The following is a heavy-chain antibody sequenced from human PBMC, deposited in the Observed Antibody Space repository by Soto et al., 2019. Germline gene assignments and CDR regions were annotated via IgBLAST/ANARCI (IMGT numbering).Heavy chain of an antibody. Sequence: QVQLVQSGAEVKKPGSSVKVSCKASGGTFSSYAISWVRQAPGQGLEWMGGIIPIFGTANYAQKFQGRVTITADESTSTAYMELSSLRSDDTAVYYCARIMTTVTMAGGYYYGIDVWGQGTTVTVS. CDR1: GGTFSSYA. J-gene: IGHJ6*02. CDR2: IIPIFGTA. V-gene: IGHV1-69*01. D-gene: IGHD4-17*01. CDR3: ARIMTTVTMAGGYYYGIDV.